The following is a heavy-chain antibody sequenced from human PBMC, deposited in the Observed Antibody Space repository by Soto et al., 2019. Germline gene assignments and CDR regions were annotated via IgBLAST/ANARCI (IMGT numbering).Heavy chain of an antibody. Sequence: PGGSLRLSCAASGFTFSNDWMSWVRQAPGKGLEWVANIKEDGSEKYYVDSVKGRFTISRDNAKNSLYLQMNSLRVEDTAVYYCTRDLRDYAVLDIWGQGTMVTVSS. D-gene: IGHD4-17*01. CDR1: GFTFSNDW. CDR2: IKEDGSEK. V-gene: IGHV3-7*01. CDR3: TRDLRDYAVLDI. J-gene: IGHJ3*02.